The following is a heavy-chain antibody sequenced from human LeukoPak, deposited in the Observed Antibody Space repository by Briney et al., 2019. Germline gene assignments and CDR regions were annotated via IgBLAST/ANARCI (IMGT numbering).Heavy chain of an antibody. J-gene: IGHJ4*02. Sequence: ASVKVSCKASGGTFSSYAISWVRQAPGQGLEWMGGIIPIFGTANCAQKFQGRVTITADESTSTAYMELSSLRSEDTAVYYCAAGLEGRVTPNDYWGQGTLVTVSS. CDR1: GGTFSSYA. V-gene: IGHV1-69*13. D-gene: IGHD3-10*01. CDR3: AAGLEGRVTPNDY. CDR2: IIPIFGTA.